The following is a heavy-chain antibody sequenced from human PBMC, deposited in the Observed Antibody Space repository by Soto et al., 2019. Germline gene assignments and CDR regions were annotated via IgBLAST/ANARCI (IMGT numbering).Heavy chain of an antibody. J-gene: IGHJ4*02. V-gene: IGHV4-30-4*01. D-gene: IGHD3-10*01. CDR2: IYYSGST. CDR1: GGSISSGDYY. CDR3: ARDVIHYYGSGSPHYFDY. Sequence: SETLSLTCTVSGGSISSGDYYWSWIRQPPGKGLEWIGYIYYSGSTYYNPSLKSRVTISVDTSKNQFSLKLSSVTAADTAVFYCARDVIHYYGSGSPHYFDYWGQGTLVTVSS.